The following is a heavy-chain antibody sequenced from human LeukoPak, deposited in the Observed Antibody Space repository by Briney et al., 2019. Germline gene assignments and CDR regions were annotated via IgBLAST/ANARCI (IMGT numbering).Heavy chain of an antibody. V-gene: IGHV4-34*01. Sequence: PSETLSLTCTVSGGSISSYYWSWIRQPPGKGLEWIGEINHSGSTNYNPSLKSRVTISVDTSKNQFSLKLSSVTAADTAVYYCARSSGSNYYYYMDVWGKGTTVTISS. CDR3: ARSSGSNYYYYMDV. D-gene: IGHD3-10*01. J-gene: IGHJ6*03. CDR1: GGSISSYY. CDR2: INHSGST.